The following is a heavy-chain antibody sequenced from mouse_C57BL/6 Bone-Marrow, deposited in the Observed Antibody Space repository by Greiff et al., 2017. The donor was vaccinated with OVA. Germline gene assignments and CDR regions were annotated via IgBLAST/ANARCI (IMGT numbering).Heavy chain of an antibody. CDR3: AKENSNYDDMDY. CDR1: GYTFTSHW. J-gene: IGHJ4*01. V-gene: IGHV1-56*01. CDR2: IFPGSGST. Sequence: QVQLQQSGPELVRPGASVKISCKAPGYTFTSHWMQWVSQRPGQGLEWIGEIFPGSGSTYYNEKFKGKATLTVDTSSSTAYMQLSSLTSEYSAAYFCAKENSNYDDMDYWGQGTSVTVTA. D-gene: IGHD2-5*01.